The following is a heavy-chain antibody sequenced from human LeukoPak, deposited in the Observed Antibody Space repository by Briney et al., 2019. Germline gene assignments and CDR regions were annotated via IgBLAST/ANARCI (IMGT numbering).Heavy chain of an antibody. CDR2: ISAYNGNT. J-gene: IGHJ6*02. CDR1: GYTFTSYG. V-gene: IGHV1-18*01. CDR3: ARDPVTTVSSYYYYGMDV. D-gene: IGHD4-17*01. Sequence: ASVKVSCKASGYTFTSYGISWVRQAPGQGLEWMGWISAYNGNTNYAQKLQGRVTMTIDTSTSTAYMKLRSLRSDDTAVYYCARDPVTTVSSYYYYGMDVWGQGTTVTVSS.